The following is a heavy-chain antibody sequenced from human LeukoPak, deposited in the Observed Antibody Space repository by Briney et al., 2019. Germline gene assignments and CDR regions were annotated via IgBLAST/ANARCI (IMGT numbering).Heavy chain of an antibody. Sequence: GSSVKVSCKASGGTFSSYAISWVRQAPGQGLEWMGGIIPIFGTANYAQKFQGRVTITADESTSTAYMELSSLRSEDTAVYYCAREGGATVTSLGAFDIWGQGTMVTVSS. V-gene: IGHV1-69*01. CDR1: GGTFSSYA. CDR2: IIPIFGTA. J-gene: IGHJ3*02. D-gene: IGHD4-17*01. CDR3: AREGGATVTSLGAFDI.